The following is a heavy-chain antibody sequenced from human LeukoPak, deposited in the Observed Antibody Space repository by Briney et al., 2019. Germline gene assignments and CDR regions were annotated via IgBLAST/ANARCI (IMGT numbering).Heavy chain of an antibody. CDR3: AKIGVIGNWYYDL. J-gene: IGHJ2*01. D-gene: IGHD3-10*01. V-gene: IGHV3-23*01. CDR2: ISSGSDYT. Sequence: GGSLRLSCAASGFTFSSFGMHWVRQAPRKGPEWVSSISSGSDYTYYADSVKGRFTIFRDNSRNTLYLEMTSLRAGDTAIYYCAKIGVIGNWYYDLWGRGTLVAVSS. CDR1: GFTFSSFG.